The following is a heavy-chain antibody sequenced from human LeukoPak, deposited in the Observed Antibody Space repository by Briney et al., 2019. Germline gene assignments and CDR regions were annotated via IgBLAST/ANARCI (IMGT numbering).Heavy chain of an antibody. D-gene: IGHD3-9*01. J-gene: IGHJ4*02. Sequence: GGSLRLSCVASGFTFSSSWMTWVRQGPGKGLQWVASINQDEIHYVDAVRGRFTISRDNAKKSLYLQMNSLRAEDTAVYYCARNPYDILTGFYKNPGGFDFWGQGTLVTVSS. CDR1: GFTFSSSW. V-gene: IGHV3-7*01. CDR2: INQDEI. CDR3: ARNPYDILTGFYKNPGGFDF.